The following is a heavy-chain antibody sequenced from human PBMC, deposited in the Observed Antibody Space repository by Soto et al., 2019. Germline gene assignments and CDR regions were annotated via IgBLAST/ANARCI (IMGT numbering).Heavy chain of an antibody. Sequence: EVQLVESGGGLVQPGGSLRLSCAASGFTFSSYSMNWVRQAPGRGLEWISYISSSTSTIYYADSVKGRFTISRDNAKNSLYLQTNSMRDEDRPVYYWAREPGRDYYDSSGYFDYWGQGTLVTVSS. J-gene: IGHJ4*02. D-gene: IGHD3-22*01. CDR3: AREPGRDYYDSSGYFDY. V-gene: IGHV3-48*02. CDR2: ISSSTSTI. CDR1: GFTFSSYS.